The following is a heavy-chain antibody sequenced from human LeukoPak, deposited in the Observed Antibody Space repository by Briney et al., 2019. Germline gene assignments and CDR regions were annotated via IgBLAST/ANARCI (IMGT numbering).Heavy chain of an antibody. V-gene: IGHV3-21*01. CDR3: ARGPEGPGGYLDY. CDR2: ISSSSSNI. CDR1: GFTFSSQS. D-gene: IGHD1-14*01. J-gene: IGHJ4*02. Sequence: GGSLRLSCAASGFTFSSQSMNWVRQAPGKGLEWVSSISSSSSNIYYADSVKGRFTISRVNAKNVLYLQMNNLRAEDTALHYCARGPEGPGGYLDYWARGTLVSVSS.